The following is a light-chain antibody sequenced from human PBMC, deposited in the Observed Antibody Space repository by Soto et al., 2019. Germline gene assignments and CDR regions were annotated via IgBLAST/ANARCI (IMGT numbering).Light chain of an antibody. CDR1: QDIRND. CDR3: LQDFNYPWT. J-gene: IGKJ1*01. V-gene: IGKV1-6*01. Sequence: AIQMTQSPSSLSASVGDRVTITCRASQDIRNDLGWYQQKPGKTPKLLIFAASSLQSGVPSRFSGSGSGTDLTLTISSLQPEDFATYYCLQDFNYPWTFGQGTKVEIE. CDR2: AAS.